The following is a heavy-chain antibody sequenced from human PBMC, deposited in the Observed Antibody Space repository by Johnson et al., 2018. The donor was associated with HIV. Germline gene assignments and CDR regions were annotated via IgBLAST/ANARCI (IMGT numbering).Heavy chain of an antibody. J-gene: IGHJ3*02. CDR1: AFTFSNYA. CDR2: ISYDGSNK. V-gene: IGHV3-30-3*01. Sequence: QVQLVESGGGVVQPGRSLRLACAASAFTFSNYAMHWVRQAPGKGLEWVAVISYDGSNKYYADSVKGRFTVSRDNSKNTLYLQMNSLRGEDTAGYYCARSKGSIWYGSAFDIWGQGTMVTVSS. D-gene: IGHD6-13*01. CDR3: ARSKGSIWYGSAFDI.